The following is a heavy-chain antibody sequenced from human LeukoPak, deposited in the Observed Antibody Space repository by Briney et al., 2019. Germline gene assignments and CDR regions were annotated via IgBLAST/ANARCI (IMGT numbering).Heavy chain of an antibody. J-gene: IGHJ3*02. D-gene: IGHD7-27*01. CDR3: ARFGSLGLRDAFDI. CDR1: GGSISSGSYY. CDR2: IYYSGST. V-gene: IGHV4-61*01. Sequence: SETLSLTCTVSGGSISSGSYYWSWIRQPPGKGLEWIGYIYYSGSTNYNPSLKSRVTISVDTSKNQFSLKLSSVTAADTAVYYCARFGSLGLRDAFDIWGQGTMVTVSS.